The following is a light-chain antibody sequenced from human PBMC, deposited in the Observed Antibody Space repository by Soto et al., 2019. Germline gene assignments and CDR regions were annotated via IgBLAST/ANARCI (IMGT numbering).Light chain of an antibody. J-gene: IGKJ1*01. CDR1: QSVSGN. CDR2: GAS. CDR3: QQYGSSPMT. Sequence: EIVLTQSPGTLSVSPGEGATLSCRASQSVSGNLAWYQQKPGQAPRLLVSGASTRATGIPDRFGGSGSGTDFTLTISRLEPEDFAVYYCQQYGSSPMTFGQGTKVDIK. V-gene: IGKV3-20*01.